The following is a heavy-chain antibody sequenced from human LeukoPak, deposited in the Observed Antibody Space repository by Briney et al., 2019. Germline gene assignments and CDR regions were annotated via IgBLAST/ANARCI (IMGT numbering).Heavy chain of an antibody. V-gene: IGHV1-69*13. CDR2: IIPIFGTA. CDR1: GGTFSSYA. J-gene: IGHJ4*02. D-gene: IGHD1-26*01. Sequence: SVKVSCKASGGTFSSYAISWVRQAPGQGLEWMGGIIPIFGTANYAQKFQGRVTITADESTSTAYVELSSLRSEDTAVYYCARGMGGIVGAKLPLDYWGQGTLVTVSS. CDR3: ARGMGGIVGAKLPLDY.